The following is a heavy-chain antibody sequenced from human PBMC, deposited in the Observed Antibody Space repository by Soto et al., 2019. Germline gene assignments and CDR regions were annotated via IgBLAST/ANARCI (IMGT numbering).Heavy chain of an antibody. CDR2: ISSSGSTI. CDR3: ARDISYSASH. Sequence: PGGSLRLSCAASGFTFSSYEMNWVRQAPGKGLEWVSYISSSGSTIYYADSVKGRFTISRDNAKNSLYLQMNSLRAEDTAVYYCARDISYSASHWGQGTLVTVSS. D-gene: IGHD1-26*01. CDR1: GFTFSSYE. J-gene: IGHJ4*02. V-gene: IGHV3-48*03.